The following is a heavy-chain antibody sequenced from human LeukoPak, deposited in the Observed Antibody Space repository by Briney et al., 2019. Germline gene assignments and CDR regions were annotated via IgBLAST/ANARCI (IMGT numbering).Heavy chain of an antibody. CDR1: GGSISSDY. Sequence: SETLSLTCTVSGGSISSDYWNWIRQPAGKGLEWIGRIQSSGSTNYNPSLKSRLTMSVDTSKNQFSLKLSSVTAADTAVYYCARHLGYGDYHYWGQGTLVTVSS. D-gene: IGHD4-17*01. CDR3: ARHLGYGDYHY. V-gene: IGHV4-4*07. CDR2: IQSSGST. J-gene: IGHJ4*02.